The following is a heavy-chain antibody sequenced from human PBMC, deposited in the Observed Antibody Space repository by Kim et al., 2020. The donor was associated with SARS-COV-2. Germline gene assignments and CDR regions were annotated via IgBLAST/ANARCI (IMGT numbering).Heavy chain of an antibody. CDR3: ARDVSSSWLSWGFESSWFDP. Sequence: SETLSLTCTVSGGSISSYYWSWIRQPPGKGLEWIGYIYYSGSTNYNPSLKSRVTISVDTSKNQFSLKLSSVTAADTAVYYCARDVSSSWLSWGFESSWFDPWGQGTLVTVSS. CDR2: IYYSGST. CDR1: GGSISSYY. J-gene: IGHJ5*02. V-gene: IGHV4-59*13. D-gene: IGHD6-13*01.